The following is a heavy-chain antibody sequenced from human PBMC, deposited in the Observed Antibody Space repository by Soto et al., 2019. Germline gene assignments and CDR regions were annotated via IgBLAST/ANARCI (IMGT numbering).Heavy chain of an antibody. V-gene: IGHV4-34*01. CDR3: GRTSRFDC. J-gene: IGHJ4*02. CDR2: INHSGST. Sequence: PSETLSLTCAVYCGSFSSYYWSWIRQPPGKGLEWIGEINHSGSTNYNPSLKSRVTMSVDTSKNQFSLKLSSVTAADTAVYYCGRTSRFDCWGQGTLVTVSS. D-gene: IGHD6-6*01. CDR1: CGSFSSYY.